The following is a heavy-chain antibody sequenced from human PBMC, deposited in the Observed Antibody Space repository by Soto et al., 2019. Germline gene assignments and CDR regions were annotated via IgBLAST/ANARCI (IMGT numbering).Heavy chain of an antibody. J-gene: IGHJ4*02. CDR3: AKGRRSGWAFDY. Sequence: QVQLVESGGGVVQPGRSLRLSCAASGFTFSNYGMHWVRQAPGKGLEWVAIISYDGRNKNYADSVKGRFTISRDNSKNAVYRQMNGLGAVDTGVYYCAKGRRSGWAFDYWGQGTLVTVSS. D-gene: IGHD3-16*01. CDR2: ISYDGRNK. CDR1: GFTFSNYG. V-gene: IGHV3-30*18.